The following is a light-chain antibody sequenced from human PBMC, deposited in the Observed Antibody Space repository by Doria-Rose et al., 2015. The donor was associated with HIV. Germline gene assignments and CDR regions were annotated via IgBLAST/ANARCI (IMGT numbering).Light chain of an antibody. Sequence: TQSPGTLSLPPGERATLSCRASQSFSSTYLAWYQQKPGQAPGLLIYDGSTRATGIPDKFSASGSGTDFTLTINRLEPEDFALYYCHQYGTSWTFGQGTKVEI. CDR2: DGS. CDR1: QSFSSTY. CDR3: HQYGTSWT. V-gene: IGKV3-20*01. J-gene: IGKJ1*01.